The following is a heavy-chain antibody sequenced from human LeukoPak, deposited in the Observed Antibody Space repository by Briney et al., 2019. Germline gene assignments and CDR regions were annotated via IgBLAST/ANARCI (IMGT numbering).Heavy chain of an antibody. CDR1: GFTFSSYG. CDR3: AKDTSKGYSSDYYYGMDV. V-gene: IGHV3-30*18. Sequence: QSGGSLRLSCAASGFTFSSYGMHWVRQAPGKGLEWVAVISYDGSNKYYADSVKGRSTISRDNSKNTLYLQMNSLRAEDTAVYYCAKDTSKGYSSDYYYGMDVWGQGTTVTVSS. J-gene: IGHJ6*02. D-gene: IGHD5-18*01. CDR2: ISYDGSNK.